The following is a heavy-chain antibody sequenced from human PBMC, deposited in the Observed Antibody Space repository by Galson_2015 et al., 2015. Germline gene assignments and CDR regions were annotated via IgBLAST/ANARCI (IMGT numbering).Heavy chain of an antibody. CDR3: PTATTNTIFGVVIRGDAFDI. CDR1: GYTLTDLS. J-gene: IGHJ3*02. Sequence: SVKVSCKVSGYTLTDLSMHWVRQAPGKGLEWMGGFDPEDGETIYAQKFQGIVTMTEDTSTDTAYMELISLRSEDTAVYYCPTATTNTIFGVVIRGDAFDIWVQGTMVTVSS. CDR2: FDPEDGET. V-gene: IGHV1-24*01. D-gene: IGHD3-3*01.